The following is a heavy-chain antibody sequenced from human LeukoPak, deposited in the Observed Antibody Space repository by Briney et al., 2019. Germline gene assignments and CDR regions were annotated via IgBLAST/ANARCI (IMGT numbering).Heavy chain of an antibody. CDR1: GGSISSSNW. CDR3: AIWGDISGEYRSKLAAFDI. Sequence: PSGTLSLTCAVSGGSISSSNWWSWVRQPPGKGLEWIEESCRSGSTNYNPYLKIRVSISVEKSKNQFTLKLSSVTAADTAVYYCAIWGDISGEYRSKLAAFDIWGQGTMVTVSS. CDR2: SCRSGST. J-gene: IGHJ3*02. D-gene: IGHD3-16*02. V-gene: IGHV4-4*02.